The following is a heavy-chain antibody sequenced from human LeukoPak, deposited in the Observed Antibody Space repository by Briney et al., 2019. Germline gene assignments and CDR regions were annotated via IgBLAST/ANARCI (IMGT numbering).Heavy chain of an antibody. CDR2: IYNSGST. D-gene: IGHD3-16*01. CDR3: ARDRWGSSYFDY. J-gene: IGHJ4*02. Sequence: SETLSLTCTVSGGSISSYYWSWIRQPPGKGLEWIGYIYNSGSTNYNPSLKSRVTISVDTSKNQFSLKLSSVTAADTAVYYCARDRWGSSYFDYWGQGTLVIVSS. V-gene: IGHV4-59*01. CDR1: GGSISSYY.